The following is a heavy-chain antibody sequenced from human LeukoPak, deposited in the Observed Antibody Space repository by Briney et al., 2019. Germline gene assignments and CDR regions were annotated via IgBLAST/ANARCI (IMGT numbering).Heavy chain of an antibody. V-gene: IGHV4-31*01. CDR3: ARVRGCSSTSCYGDDNWFDP. CDR2: IYYSGST. Sequence: PSESLSLTCTVSGGSISSRSYYSSSIRQHPGKGLEWIGYIYYSGSTYYHPSLKSPLTISVDTTNNPLSLKLLSVPDAAPAMHYCARVRGCSSTSCYGDDNWFDPWGQGTLVTVSS. CDR1: GGSISSRSYY. D-gene: IGHD2-2*01. J-gene: IGHJ5*02.